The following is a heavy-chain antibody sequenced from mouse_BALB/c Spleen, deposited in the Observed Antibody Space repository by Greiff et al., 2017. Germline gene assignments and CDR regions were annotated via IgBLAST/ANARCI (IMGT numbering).Heavy chain of an antibody. CDR3: ARAKIYYDYDGAWFAY. D-gene: IGHD2-4*01. J-gene: IGHJ3*01. CDR1: GFTFSDYY. CDR2: ISDGGSYT. V-gene: IGHV5-4*02. Sequence: EVMLVVSGGGLVKPGGSLKLSCAASGFTFSDYYMYWVRQTPEKRLEWVATISDGGSYTYYPDSVKGRFTISRDNAKNNLYLQMSSLKSEDTAMYYCARAKIYYDYDGAWFAYWGQGTLVTVSA.